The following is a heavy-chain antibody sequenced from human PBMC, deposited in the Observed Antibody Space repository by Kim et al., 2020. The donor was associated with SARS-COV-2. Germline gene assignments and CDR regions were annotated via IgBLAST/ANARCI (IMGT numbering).Heavy chain of an antibody. D-gene: IGHD3-16*01. CDR1: GHSINSGSYY. Sequence: SETLSLTCTVSGHSINSGSYYWSWIRQLPGKGLEWIGYIQDSGATYYIPSLQSRAIISAYMSKTHFSLTLRSVTVADTAVYYCARFNPWGATTHFDSWG. J-gene: IGHJ4*01. CDR3: ARFNPWGATTHFDS. V-gene: IGHV4-31*03. CDR2: IQDSGAT.